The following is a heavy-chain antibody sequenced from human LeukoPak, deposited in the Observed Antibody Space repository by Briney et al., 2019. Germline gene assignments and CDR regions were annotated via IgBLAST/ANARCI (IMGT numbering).Heavy chain of an antibody. V-gene: IGHV4-31*03. Sequence: PSETLSLTCTVSGGSISSGGYYWSWIRQHPGKGLEWIGYIYYSGSTYYNPSLKSRVTISVDTSKNQFSLKLSSVTAADTAFYYCARGGGFYGSGTTHFDYWGQGTLATVSS. CDR1: GGSISSGGYY. CDR3: ARGGGFYGSGTTHFDY. D-gene: IGHD3-10*01. CDR2: IYYSGST. J-gene: IGHJ4*02.